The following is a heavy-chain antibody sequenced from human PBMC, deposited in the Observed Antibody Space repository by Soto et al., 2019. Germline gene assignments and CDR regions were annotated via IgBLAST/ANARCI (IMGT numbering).Heavy chain of an antibody. Sequence: SVKVSCKASGDTFSSYAISWVRQAPGQGLEWMGEIIPSFTTPNYAQKFQGRVTITADESTNTVYMELSSLRSEDTAVYYCARVPATVTPWFDPWGQGTLVTVSS. CDR1: GDTFSSYA. CDR2: IIPSFTTP. D-gene: IGHD4-17*01. J-gene: IGHJ5*02. V-gene: IGHV1-69*13. CDR3: ARVPATVTPWFDP.